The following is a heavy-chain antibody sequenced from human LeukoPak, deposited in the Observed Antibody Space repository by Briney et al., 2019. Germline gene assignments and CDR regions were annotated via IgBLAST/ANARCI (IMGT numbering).Heavy chain of an antibody. CDR2: ISWNSGSL. CDR1: GFIFDDYA. J-gene: IGHJ2*01. D-gene: IGHD3-16*01. Sequence: GGSLRLSCAASGFIFDDYAMHWVRQAPGKGLEWVSGISWNSGSLAYADSVKGRFTISRDNAKNSLYLQMNSLRTEDTALYYCARGIAGDQGYFDLWGRGTLATVSS. V-gene: IGHV3-9*01. CDR3: ARGIAGDQGYFDL.